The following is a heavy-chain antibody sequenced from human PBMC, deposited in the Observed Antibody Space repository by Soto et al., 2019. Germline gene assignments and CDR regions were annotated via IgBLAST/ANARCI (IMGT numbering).Heavy chain of an antibody. CDR3: VRDLEAAAAY. CDR2: ISAYNGNT. J-gene: IGHJ4*02. D-gene: IGHD1-1*01. CDR1: GYTFTSYG. Sequence: QVQLVQSGAEVKKPGASVKVSCKASGYTFTSYGMRWVRQAPGQGLEWMGWISAYNGNTNYAQKIQGRVTMTTATSTSIGYLELRGLGADDTAVSYSVRDLEAAAAYWGQGTLVTVSS. V-gene: IGHV1-18*01.